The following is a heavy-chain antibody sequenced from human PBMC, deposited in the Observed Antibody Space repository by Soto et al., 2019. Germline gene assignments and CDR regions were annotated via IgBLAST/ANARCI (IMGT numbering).Heavy chain of an antibody. CDR1: GYTFTSYA. D-gene: IGHD2-2*01. CDR2: INAGNGNT. CDR3: ARSPSHCSSTSCYPLWYYYYYMDV. V-gene: IGHV1-3*01. Sequence: ASVKVSCKASGYTFTSYAMHWVRQAPGQRLEWMGWINAGNGNTKYSQKFQGRVTITRDTSASTAYMELSSLRSEDTAVYYCARSPSHCSSTSCYPLWYYYYYMDVWGKGTTVTVSS. J-gene: IGHJ6*03.